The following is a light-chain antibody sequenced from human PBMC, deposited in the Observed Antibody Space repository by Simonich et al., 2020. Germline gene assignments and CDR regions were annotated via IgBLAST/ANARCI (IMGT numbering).Light chain of an antibody. CDR2: DVS. CDR1: SSDVGGYNY. Sequence: QSALTQPASVSGSPGQSITISCTGTSSDVGGYNYVSWYQQHPGKAPKLMIYDVSKRPSGVPDRFPGSKSGNTASLTISGLQAEDEADYYCCSYAGSYSWVFGGGTKLTVL. J-gene: IGLJ3*02. CDR3: CSYAGSYSWV. V-gene: IGLV2-11*01.